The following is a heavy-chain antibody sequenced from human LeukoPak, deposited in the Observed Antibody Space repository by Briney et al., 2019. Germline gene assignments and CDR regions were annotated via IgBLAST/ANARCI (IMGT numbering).Heavy chain of an antibody. J-gene: IGHJ3*02. CDR1: GFTFSRHG. V-gene: IGHV3-23*01. CDR3: ARAEGNYVGAFDI. CDR2: ISPSGDIK. D-gene: IGHD4-11*01. Sequence: GGSLRLSCVASGFTFSRHGMNWVRQAPGKGLEWVSGISPSGDIKYYVDSVKGRFTISRDNSKNTLYLQMNSLRAEDTAVYYCARAEGNYVGAFDIWGQGTMVTVSS.